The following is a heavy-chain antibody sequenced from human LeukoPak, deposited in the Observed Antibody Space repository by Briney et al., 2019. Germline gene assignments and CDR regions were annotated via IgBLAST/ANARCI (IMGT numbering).Heavy chain of an antibody. D-gene: IGHD1-26*01. CDR3: ARARAPRIYCGSYLYYFDY. Sequence: KPSHTLSLTCTVSGGSISSGSYYWSWIRQPAGKGLEWIGRIYTSGSTNYNPSLKSRVTISVDTSKNQFSLKLSSVTAADTAVYYCARARAPRIYCGSYLYYFDYWGQDPVVTLSS. CDR1: GGSISSGSYY. V-gene: IGHV4-61*02. J-gene: IGHJ4*02. CDR2: IYTSGST.